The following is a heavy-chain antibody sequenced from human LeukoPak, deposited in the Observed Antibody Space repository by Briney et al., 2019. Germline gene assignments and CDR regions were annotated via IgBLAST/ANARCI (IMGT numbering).Heavy chain of an antibody. Sequence: ASVKVSCKAPGYTFTGYYMHWVRQAPGQGLEWMGWINPNSGDTNYAQKFQGRVTMTRDTSISTAYMELSRLRSDDTAVYYCASIVVVTARYAFDIWGQGTMVTVSS. CDR3: ASIVVVTARYAFDI. CDR1: GYTFTGYY. D-gene: IGHD2-21*02. V-gene: IGHV1-2*02. CDR2: INPNSGDT. J-gene: IGHJ3*02.